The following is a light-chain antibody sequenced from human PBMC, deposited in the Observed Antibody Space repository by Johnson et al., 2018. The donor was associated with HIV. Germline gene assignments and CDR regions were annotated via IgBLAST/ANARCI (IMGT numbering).Light chain of an antibody. Sequence: QSVLTQPPSVSAAPGQKVTISCSGSSSNIANIYVSWYQQLPGTAPKVLIYENNKRTSGIPDRFSGSKSGTSTTLGIAGLQTGDEADYYCGTWDSSLSAGEYVFGTGTKVTVL. V-gene: IGLV1-51*02. J-gene: IGLJ1*01. CDR2: ENN. CDR3: GTWDSSLSAGEYV. CDR1: SSNIANIY.